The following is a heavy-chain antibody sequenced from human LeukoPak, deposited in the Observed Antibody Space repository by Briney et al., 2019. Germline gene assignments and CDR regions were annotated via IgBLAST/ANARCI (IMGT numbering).Heavy chain of an antibody. CDR3: ARDRTGGGYRGVLDY. CDR1: GGTFSSYA. Sequence: GASVKVSCKASGGTFSSYAISWVRQAPGQGLEWMGGIIPIFGTANYAQKFQGRVTITADESTSTAYMELSSLRSEDTAVYYCARDRTGGGYRGVLDYWGQGTLVTVSS. V-gene: IGHV1-69*13. D-gene: IGHD3-22*01. CDR2: IIPIFGTA. J-gene: IGHJ4*02.